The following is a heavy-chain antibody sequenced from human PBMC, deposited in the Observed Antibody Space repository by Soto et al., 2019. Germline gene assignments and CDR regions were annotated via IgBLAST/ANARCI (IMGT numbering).Heavy chain of an antibody. J-gene: IGHJ6*02. Sequence: ASVKVSCKASGYTFTGYYMHWVRQAPGQGLEWMGWINPNSGGTNYAQKFQGRVTMTRDTSICTAYMELSRLRSDDTAVYYCARVGASGGPPYYYYYGMDVWGQGTTVTVSS. CDR2: INPNSGGT. D-gene: IGHD2-8*02. V-gene: IGHV1-2*02. CDR1: GYTFTGYY. CDR3: ARVGASGGPPYYYYYGMDV.